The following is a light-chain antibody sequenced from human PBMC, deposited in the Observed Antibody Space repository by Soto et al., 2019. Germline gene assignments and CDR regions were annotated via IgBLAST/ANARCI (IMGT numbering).Light chain of an antibody. V-gene: IGKV1-5*03. Sequence: DIQMTQSPSTLSASVGDRVTITCRASQSISSSLAWYQQKPGKAPKLLIYKASSLEGGVPSRFSGSGSGTEFTLTVSSVQPDYFATYYCQQYNSYWTFGQGTKVEIK. CDR1: QSISSS. J-gene: IGKJ1*01. CDR3: QQYNSYWT. CDR2: KAS.